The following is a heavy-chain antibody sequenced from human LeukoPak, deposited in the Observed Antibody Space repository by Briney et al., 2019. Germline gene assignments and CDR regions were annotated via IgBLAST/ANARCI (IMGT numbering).Heavy chain of an antibody. J-gene: IGHJ4*02. CDR3: ARAGDYGDYAFDY. Sequence: GGSLRLSCAASGFTFSNYWMSWVRQAPGKGLVWVSRINSDGSSTSYADSVKGRFTISRDNAKNTLYLQMNSLRAEDTAVYYCARAGDYGDYAFDYWGQGTLVTVSS. D-gene: IGHD4-17*01. CDR1: GFTFSNYW. V-gene: IGHV3-74*01. CDR2: INSDGSST.